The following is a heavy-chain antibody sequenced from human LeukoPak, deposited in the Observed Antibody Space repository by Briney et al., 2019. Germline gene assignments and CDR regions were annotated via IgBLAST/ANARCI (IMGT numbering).Heavy chain of an antibody. D-gene: IGHD6-13*01. J-gene: IGHJ6*04. CDR2: ISFDGSHK. Sequence: GGSLRLSCAASGFTFSNYGMHWVRQAPGMGLEWVAAISFDGSHKPYADSVKGRFTISRDNSKNTLSLQMDSLGAEDTAVYYCARGRGGMRPMGSSWLMDVWGKGTTVTVSS. CDR1: GFTFSNYG. CDR3: ARGRGGMRPMGSSWLMDV. V-gene: IGHV3-30*03.